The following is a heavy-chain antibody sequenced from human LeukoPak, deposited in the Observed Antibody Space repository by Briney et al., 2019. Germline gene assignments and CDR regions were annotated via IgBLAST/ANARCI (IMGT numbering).Heavy chain of an antibody. CDR3: ARDLVVAATPVGY. CDR2: ISSSSSYI. D-gene: IGHD2-15*01. Sequence: GGSLRLSCAASGFTFSSSSMNWVRQAPGRGLEWVSSISSSSSYIYYADSVKGRFTISRDNAKNSLYLQMNSLRAEDTAVYYCARDLVVAATPVGYWGQGTLVPVSS. CDR1: GFTFSSSS. J-gene: IGHJ4*02. V-gene: IGHV3-21*01.